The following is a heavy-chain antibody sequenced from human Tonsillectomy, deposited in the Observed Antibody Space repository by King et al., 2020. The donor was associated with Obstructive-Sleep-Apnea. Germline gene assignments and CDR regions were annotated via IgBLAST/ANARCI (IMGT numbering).Heavy chain of an antibody. CDR2: ISSSSSTI. Sequence: VQLVEYGGGLVQPGGSLRLSCAASGFTFSSYSMNWVRQAPGKGLEWVSYISSSSSTIYYADSVKGRFTISRDNAKNSLYLQMNSLRAEDTAVYYCARDAPYIRCWYESDYLGQGNLVTVIS. CDR1: GFTFSSYS. CDR3: ARDAPYIRCWYESDY. J-gene: IGHJ4*02. V-gene: IGHV3-48*01. D-gene: IGHD6-13*01.